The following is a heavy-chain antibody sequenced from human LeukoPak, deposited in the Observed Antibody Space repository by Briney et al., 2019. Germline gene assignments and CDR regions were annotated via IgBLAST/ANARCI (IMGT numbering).Heavy chain of an antibody. V-gene: IGHV1-18*01. CDR3: ARGIHYDSSGYLDAFDI. J-gene: IGHJ3*02. CDR2: ISAYNGNT. CDR1: GYTFTSYG. Sequence: ASVKVSCKASGYTFTSYGISGVRQAPGQGVEWMEWISAYNGNTNYAQKLQGRVTMTTDTSTSTAYMELRSLRSDDTAVYYCARGIHYDSSGYLDAFDIWGQGTMVTVSS. D-gene: IGHD3-22*01.